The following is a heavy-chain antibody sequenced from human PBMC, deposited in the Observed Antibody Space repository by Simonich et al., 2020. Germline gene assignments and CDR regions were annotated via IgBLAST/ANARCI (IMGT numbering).Heavy chain of an antibody. CDR2: IYYSGST. V-gene: IGHV4-59*08. CDR3: ARSLGYYYYYYGMDV. Sequence: QVQLQESGPGLVKPSETLSLTCTVSGGSISSYYWSWNRQPPGKGLEWIGYIYYSGSTNYNPSLKSRDTISVDTTKNQFSLKLSSVTAADTAVYYCARSLGYYYYYYGMDVWGQGTTVTVSS. J-gene: IGHJ6*02. CDR1: GGSISSYY. D-gene: IGHD1-26*01.